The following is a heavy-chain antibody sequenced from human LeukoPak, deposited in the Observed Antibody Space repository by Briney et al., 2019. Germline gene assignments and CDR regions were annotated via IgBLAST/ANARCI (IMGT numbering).Heavy chain of an antibody. CDR1: GGSSSGYY. D-gene: IGHD1-1*01. CDR2: INHSGST. CDR3: ARTRKNVASDY. V-gene: IGHV4-34*01. Sequence: TSETLSLTCAVYGGSSSGYYWSWIRQPPGKGLEWIGEINHSGSTNYNPSLKSRVTISVDTSKNQFSLKLSSVTAADTAVYYCARTRKNVASDYWGQGTLVTASS. J-gene: IGHJ4*02.